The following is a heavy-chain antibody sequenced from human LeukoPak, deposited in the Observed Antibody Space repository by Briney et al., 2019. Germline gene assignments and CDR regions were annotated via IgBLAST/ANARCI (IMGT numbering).Heavy chain of an antibody. Sequence: GGSLRLSCAASGFTFSSYAMNWVRQAPGKGLEWVSAIRGSGESTFYAHSVKGRFTISRDNAKNTLYLQLDRLRAEDTAVYYCAKPGYFTGSGSYYFDCWGQGTLVTVSS. V-gene: IGHV3-23*01. CDR2: IRGSGEST. J-gene: IGHJ4*02. CDR1: GFTFSSYA. CDR3: AKPGYFTGSGSYYFDC. D-gene: IGHD3-10*01.